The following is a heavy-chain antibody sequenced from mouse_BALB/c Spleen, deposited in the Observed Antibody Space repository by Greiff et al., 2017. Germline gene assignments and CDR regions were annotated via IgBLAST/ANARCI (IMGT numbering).Heavy chain of an antibody. J-gene: IGHJ2*01. CDR2: IDPENGNT. D-gene: IGHD1-1*01. Sequence: VQLQQSGAELVRPGALVKLSCKASGFTIKDYYMHWVKQRPEQGLEWIGWIDPENGNTIYDPKFQGKASITADTSSNTAYLQLSSLTSEDTAVYYCARAYDGSSRYYFDYWGQGTTLTVSS. CDR1: GFTIKDYY. CDR3: ARAYDGSSRYYFDY. V-gene: IGHV14-1*02.